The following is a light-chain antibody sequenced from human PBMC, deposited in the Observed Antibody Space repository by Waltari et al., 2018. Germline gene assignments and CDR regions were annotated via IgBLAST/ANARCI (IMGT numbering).Light chain of an antibody. CDR1: SNDVGGYNS. CDR2: DVS. Sequence: QSALTQPASVSGSPGHSVTIFCAGTSNDVGGYNSVSWYQEHPGQAPRVIIYDVSDRPSGVSDRFSGSQSGNTASLTISGLQAEDEADYYCSSQSSNDVVLFGGGTKLTVL. J-gene: IGLJ2*01. CDR3: SSQSSNDVVL. V-gene: IGLV2-14*01.